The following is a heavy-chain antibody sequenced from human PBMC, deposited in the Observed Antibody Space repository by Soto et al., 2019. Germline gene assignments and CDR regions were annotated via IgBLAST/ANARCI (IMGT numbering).Heavy chain of an antibody. J-gene: IGHJ6*03. CDR3: ASLLNVYAITATRFSYYYYMDV. Sequence: PGGSLRLSCAASGFTFSDYYMSWILQAPGKGLEWVSYISSSGSTIYYADSVKGRFTISRDNAKNSLYLQMNSLRAEDTAVYYCASLLNVYAITATRFSYYYYMDVWGKGTTVTVSS. V-gene: IGHV3-11*01. CDR1: GFTFSDYY. CDR2: ISSSGSTI. D-gene: IGHD2-15*01.